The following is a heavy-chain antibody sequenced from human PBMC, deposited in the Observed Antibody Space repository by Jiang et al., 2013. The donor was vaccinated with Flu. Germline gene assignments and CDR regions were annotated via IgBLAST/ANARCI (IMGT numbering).Heavy chain of an antibody. CDR1: IQRQYQY. Sequence: QLLESGEAWSSLGVPETRLCSLWIQRQYQYMSWVRQTPGKGLEWVSVIFSGGTIHYANSVKGRFTISRDNSKNTLYLQMNSLRAEDTAVYYCARDHESGAIDYWGQGTLVTVSS. V-gene: IGHV3-66*01. CDR2: IFSGGTI. D-gene: IGHD6-25*01. J-gene: IGHJ4*02. CDR3: ARDHESGAIDY.